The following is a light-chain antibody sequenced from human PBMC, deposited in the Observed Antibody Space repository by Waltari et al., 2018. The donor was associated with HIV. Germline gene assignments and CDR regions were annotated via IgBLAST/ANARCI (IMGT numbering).Light chain of an antibody. CDR1: QSILHSSNNKNY. Sequence: DLVMTQSPDSLAVSLGERATINSKSSQSILHSSNNKNYLVWYQQKPGQLPRLLIYWASTRDSGVPDRFSGSGSGTDFTLTISSLQAEDVSIYYCQQYYSIPYTFGQGTKLEIK. CDR3: QQYYSIPYT. V-gene: IGKV4-1*01. CDR2: WAS. J-gene: IGKJ2*01.